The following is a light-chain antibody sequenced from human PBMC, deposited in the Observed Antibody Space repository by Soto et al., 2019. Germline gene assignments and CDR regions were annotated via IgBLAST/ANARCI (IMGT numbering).Light chain of an antibody. J-gene: IGKJ1*01. CDR3: QHYYSYPQT. Sequence: DIQMTQSPSTLSAFVGDRVTITCRATRNINTFLAWYQQKPGKAPKLLISKASTLGNGVPSRFSGSGSGTEFTLTISSLQPDDFATYYCQHYYSYPQTFGQGTKGDIK. V-gene: IGKV1-5*03. CDR1: RNINTF. CDR2: KAS.